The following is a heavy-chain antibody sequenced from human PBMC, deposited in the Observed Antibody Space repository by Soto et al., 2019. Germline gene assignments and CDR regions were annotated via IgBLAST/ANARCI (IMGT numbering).Heavy chain of an antibody. V-gene: IGHV4-39*01. CDR1: GGSISSSSYY. J-gene: IGHJ5*02. Sequence: QLQLQESGPGLVKPSETLSLTCTVSGGSISSSSYYWGWIRQPPGKGLEWIGSIYYSGSTYYNPSLKSRVTISVDTSKNQFSLKLSSVTAADTAVYYCASHFGVDTAIWEVNWFDPWGQGTLVTVSS. CDR2: IYYSGST. D-gene: IGHD5-18*01. CDR3: ASHFGVDTAIWEVNWFDP.